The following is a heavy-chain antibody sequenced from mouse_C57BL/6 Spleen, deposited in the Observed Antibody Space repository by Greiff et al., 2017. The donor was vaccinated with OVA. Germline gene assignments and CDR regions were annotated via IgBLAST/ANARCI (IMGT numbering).Heavy chain of an antibody. Sequence: QVQLQQSGAELVKPGASVKMSCKASGYTFTSYWITWVKQRPGQGLEWIGDIYPGSGSTNYNEKFKSKATLTVDTSSSTAYMQLSSLTSEDSAVYYCARWDKTPLIYYYGSTSMDYWGQGTSVTVSS. CDR1: GYTFTSYW. CDR3: ARWDKTPLIYYYGSTSMDY. J-gene: IGHJ4*01. CDR2: IYPGSGST. D-gene: IGHD1-1*01. V-gene: IGHV1-55*01.